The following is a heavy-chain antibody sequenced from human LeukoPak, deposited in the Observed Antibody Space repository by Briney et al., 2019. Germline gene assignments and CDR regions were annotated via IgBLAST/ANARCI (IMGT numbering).Heavy chain of an antibody. D-gene: IGHD4-17*01. CDR2: ISYDGSNK. J-gene: IGHJ4*02. V-gene: IGHV3-30*04. CDR3: VYSGDYEKGY. CDR1: GFTFSSYA. Sequence: GGSLRLSCAASGFTFSSYAMHWVRQAPGKGLEWVAVISYDGSNKYYADSVKGRFTISRDNAKNSLYLQMNSLRAEDTAVYYCVYSGDYEKGYWGQGTLVTVSS.